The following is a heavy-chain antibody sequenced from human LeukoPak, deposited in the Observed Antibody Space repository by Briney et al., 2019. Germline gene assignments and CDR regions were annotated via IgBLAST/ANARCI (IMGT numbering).Heavy chain of an antibody. D-gene: IGHD2-15*01. Sequence: GGSLRLSCAASGFTFSSYAMSWVRQAPGKGLEWVSAISGSGGSTYYADSVEGRFTISRDNSKNTLYLQMNSLRAEDTAVYYCAKGFSAGWLFDYWGQGTLVTVSS. CDR2: ISGSGGST. CDR1: GFTFSSYA. J-gene: IGHJ4*02. CDR3: AKGFSAGWLFDY. V-gene: IGHV3-23*01.